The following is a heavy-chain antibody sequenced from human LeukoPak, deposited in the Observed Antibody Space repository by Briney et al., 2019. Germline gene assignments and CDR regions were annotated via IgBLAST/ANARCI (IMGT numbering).Heavy chain of an antibody. D-gene: IGHD1-20*01. J-gene: IGHJ4*02. CDR2: IKQDGSEN. CDR3: ARYNWNHGTFDY. CDR1: GFTFSSYW. V-gene: IGHV3-7*01. Sequence: GGSLRLSCAASGFTFSSYWMTWVRQAPGKGLEWVANIKQDGSENYYVDSVKGRFTISRDNAENSLYLQMISLRAEDTAVFYCARYNWNHGTFDYWGQGTLVTVSS.